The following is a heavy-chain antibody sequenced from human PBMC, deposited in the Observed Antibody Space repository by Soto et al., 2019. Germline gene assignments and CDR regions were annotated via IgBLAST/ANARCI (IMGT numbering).Heavy chain of an antibody. CDR2: IVGSGDST. V-gene: IGHV3-23*01. D-gene: IGHD3-10*01. J-gene: IGHJ4*02. CDR1: GFTFSSYA. Sequence: GGSLRLACAASGFTFSSYAMSWVRQAPGKGLEWVSTIVGSGDSTFYADSVKGRFTISRDNSKNTLYLQMNSLRAEDTAIYYCANRWFGETISYYFDYWGQGTLVTVSS. CDR3: ANRWFGETISYYFDY.